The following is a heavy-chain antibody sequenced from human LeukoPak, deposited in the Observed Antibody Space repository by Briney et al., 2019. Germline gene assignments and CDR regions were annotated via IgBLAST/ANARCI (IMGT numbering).Heavy chain of an antibody. CDR2: INHSGST. D-gene: IGHD2-2*01. CDR3: AKAKTYCSSTSCYLEYFDY. Sequence: SETLSLTCAVYGGSFSGYYWSWIRQPPGKGLEWMGEINHSGSTNYNPSLTSRVPISLDTSKNQFSLKLSSVTAADTAVYYCAKAKTYCSSTSCYLEYFDYWGQGTLVTVSS. V-gene: IGHV4-34*01. J-gene: IGHJ4*02. CDR1: GGSFSGYY.